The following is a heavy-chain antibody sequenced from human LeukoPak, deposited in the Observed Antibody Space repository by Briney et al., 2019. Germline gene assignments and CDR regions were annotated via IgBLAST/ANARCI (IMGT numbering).Heavy chain of an antibody. CDR1: GGSFSGYY. CDR2: INHSGST. Sequence: SETLSLTCAVYGGSFSGYYWSWIRQPPGKGLEWIGEINHSGSTNYNPSLKSRVTMSVDTSKNQFSLKLSSVTAADTAVYYCARTAGSWYDAFDIWGQGTMVTVSS. V-gene: IGHV4-34*01. CDR3: ARTAGSWYDAFDI. J-gene: IGHJ3*02. D-gene: IGHD6-13*01.